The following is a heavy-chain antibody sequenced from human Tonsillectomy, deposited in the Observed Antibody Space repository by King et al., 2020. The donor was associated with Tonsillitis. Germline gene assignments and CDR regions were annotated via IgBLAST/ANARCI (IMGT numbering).Heavy chain of an antibody. J-gene: IGHJ4*02. Sequence: VQLVESGGGVVQPGRSLRLSCAASGFTFSSYGMHWVRQAPGKGLEWVAVISYDGSNKYYADSVKGRFTISRDNSKNTLYLQMNSLRAEDTAVYYCAKWVRGTGMGTGNFDYWGQGTLVTVSS. CDR1: GFTFSSYG. CDR3: AKWVRGTGMGTGNFDY. D-gene: IGHD1-14*01. CDR2: ISYDGSNK. V-gene: IGHV3-30*18.